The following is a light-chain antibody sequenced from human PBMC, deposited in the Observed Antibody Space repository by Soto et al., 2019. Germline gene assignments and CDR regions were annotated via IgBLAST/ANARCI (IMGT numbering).Light chain of an antibody. V-gene: IGLV2-8*01. CDR3: SSYAGSKNFIL. CDR1: TSDVGGYNY. Sequence: QSALTQPPSASGSPGQSVTISCTGTTSDVGGYNYVSWYQLLPDKVPKLIIYEVNKRPSGVPDRFSGSKSGSTASLTVSGLQAEDEADYFCSSYAGSKNFILFGGGTKLTVL. J-gene: IGLJ2*01. CDR2: EVN.